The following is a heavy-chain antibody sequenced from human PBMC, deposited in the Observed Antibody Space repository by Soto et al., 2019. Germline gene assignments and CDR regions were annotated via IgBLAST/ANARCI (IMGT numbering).Heavy chain of an antibody. D-gene: IGHD6-13*01. CDR2: INPSAGRT. V-gene: IGHV1-46*01. CDR1: GYTFTNYY. Sequence: QVQLVQSGAEVRKPGASVKISCRASGYTFTNYYVHWLRRAPGQGREWLGVINPSAGRTTYSQRLQGRVTMTRDTSTSTVYMELSSLRFEDTAVYYCAKDDLAAAGSRYYYYGMDVWGQGTTVTVSS. CDR3: AKDDLAAAGSRYYYYGMDV. J-gene: IGHJ6*02.